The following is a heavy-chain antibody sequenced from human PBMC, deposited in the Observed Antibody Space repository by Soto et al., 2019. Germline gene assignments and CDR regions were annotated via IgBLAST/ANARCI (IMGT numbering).Heavy chain of an antibody. CDR3: AREGLNYSSSSGSRRAFDI. Sequence: QVQLVESGGGVVQPGRSLRLSCAASGFIFRSYGMHWVRQAPGKGLEWVAVIWYDGSNKYYADSVKGRFTISRDDSKRTLYMQMNSLRAEDTAVYYCAREGLNYSSSSGSRRAFDIWGQGTMVTVSS. CDR1: GFIFRSYG. V-gene: IGHV3-33*01. J-gene: IGHJ3*02. D-gene: IGHD6-6*01. CDR2: IWYDGSNK.